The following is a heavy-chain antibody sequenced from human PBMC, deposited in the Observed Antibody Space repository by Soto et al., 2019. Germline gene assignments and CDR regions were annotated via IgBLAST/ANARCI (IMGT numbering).Heavy chain of an antibody. CDR2: IKQDGSEK. Sequence: GGSLRLSCAASGFTFSSYWMSWVRQAPGKGLEWVANIKQDGSEKYYVDSVKGRFTISRDNAKNSLYLQMNSLRAEDTAVYYCARDGELAAAGFYYYYYYGMDVWGQGTTVTVSS. D-gene: IGHD6-13*01. J-gene: IGHJ6*02. CDR1: GFTFSSYW. V-gene: IGHV3-7*01. CDR3: ARDGELAAAGFYYYYYYGMDV.